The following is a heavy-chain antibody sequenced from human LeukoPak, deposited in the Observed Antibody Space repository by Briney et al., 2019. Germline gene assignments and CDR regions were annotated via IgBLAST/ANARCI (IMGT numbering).Heavy chain of an antibody. J-gene: IGHJ3*02. CDR2: INHSGST. D-gene: IGHD2-2*01. CDR3: ARRVVPAASRAFDI. CDR1: GGSFSGYY. V-gene: IGHV4-34*01. Sequence: SETLSLTCAVYGGSFSGYYWSWVRQPPGKGLEWIGEINHSGSTNYNPSLKSRVTISVDTSKNQFSLKLSSVTAADTAVYYCARRVVPAASRAFDIWGQGTMVTVSS.